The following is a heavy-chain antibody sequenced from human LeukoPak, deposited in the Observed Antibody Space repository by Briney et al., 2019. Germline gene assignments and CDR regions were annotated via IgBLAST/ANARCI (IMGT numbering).Heavy chain of an antibody. Sequence: SETLSLTCSVSGGSISELNYYWGWIRQPPGKGLEWFGNIYYSGSTYNNPSLESRVVISVDTSRNQFSLKLTSVTATDTAVYYCARQGVVGATGFDFWGQGILVTVSS. CDR1: GGSISELNYY. V-gene: IGHV4-39*01. CDR3: ARQGVVGATGFDF. CDR2: IYYSGST. J-gene: IGHJ4*02. D-gene: IGHD1-26*01.